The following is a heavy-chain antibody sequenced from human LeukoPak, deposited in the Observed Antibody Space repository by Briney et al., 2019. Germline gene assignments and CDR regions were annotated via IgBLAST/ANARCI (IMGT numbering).Heavy chain of an antibody. CDR1: GYTFTGYY. V-gene: IGHV1-2*02. CDR2: INPNGGGT. CDR3: ARDPLGGLWFGDRNAEWYFDL. D-gene: IGHD3-10*01. Sequence: ASVKVSCKASGYTFTGYYMHWVRQAPGQGLEWMGWINPNGGGTNYAQKFQGRVTMTRDTSISTAYMELSRLRSDDTAVYYCARDPLGGLWFGDRNAEWYFDLWGRGTLVTVSS. J-gene: IGHJ2*01.